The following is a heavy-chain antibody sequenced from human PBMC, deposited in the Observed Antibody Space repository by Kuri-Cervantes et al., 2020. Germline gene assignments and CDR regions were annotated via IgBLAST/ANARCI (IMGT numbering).Heavy chain of an antibody. D-gene: IGHD6-13*01. V-gene: IGHV4-34*01. CDR2: INHSGST. J-gene: IGHJ4*02. Sequence: SETLSLTCAVYGGSFSGYYWSWIRQPPGKGPEWIGEINHSGSTNYNPSLKSRVTISVDTSKNQFSLKLSSVTAADTAVYYCAREGVAAAGTGFRYFDYWGQGTLVTVSS. CDR3: AREGVAAAGTGFRYFDY. CDR1: GGSFSGYY.